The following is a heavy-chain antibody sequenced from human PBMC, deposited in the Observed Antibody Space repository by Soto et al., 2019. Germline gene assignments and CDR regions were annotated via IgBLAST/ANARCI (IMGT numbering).Heavy chain of an antibody. CDR2: IYPGDSET. Sequence: GESLKISCHCSGYTFSSFCIALVLQLPGKGLEYMGIIYPGDSETRYSPSFHGKVTISADRSIGTAYLQWSSLEASDSAFYFCARSPRSSPYFDYWGQGALVTVS. V-gene: IGHV5-51*01. CDR3: ARSPRSSPYFDY. J-gene: IGHJ4*02. D-gene: IGHD6-13*01. CDR1: GYTFSSFC.